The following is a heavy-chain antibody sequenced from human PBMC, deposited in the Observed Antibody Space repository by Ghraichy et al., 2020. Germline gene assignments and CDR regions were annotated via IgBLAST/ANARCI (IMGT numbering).Heavy chain of an antibody. CDR2: ISAYNGNT. V-gene: IGHV1-18*04. CDR3: ARDRVPYRIAAAGEIDY. J-gene: IGHJ4*02. CDR1: GYTFTSYV. Sequence: ASVKVSCKASGYTFTSYVISWVRQAPGQGLEWMGWISAYNGNTNYAQKLQGRVTMTTDTSTNTAYMELRSLRSDDTAVYYCARDRVPYRIAAAGEIDYWGQGPLVTVSA. D-gene: IGHD6-13*01.